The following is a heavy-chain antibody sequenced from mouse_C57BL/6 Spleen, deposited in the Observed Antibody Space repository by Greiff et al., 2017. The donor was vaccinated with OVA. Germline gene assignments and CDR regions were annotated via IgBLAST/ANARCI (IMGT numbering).Heavy chain of an antibody. V-gene: IGHV1-53*01. D-gene: IGHD1-1*01. J-gene: IGHJ4*01. CDR1: GYTFTSYW. CDR3: ARDYYGSSLYYAMDY. CDR2: INPSNGGT. Sequence: QVQLQQPGPELVKPGASVRLSCKASGYTFTSYWMHWVKQRPGQGLEWIGNINPSNGGTNYNEKFKSKATLTVDKSSSTAYMQLSSLTSEDSAVYYCARDYYGSSLYYAMDYWGQGTSVTVSS.